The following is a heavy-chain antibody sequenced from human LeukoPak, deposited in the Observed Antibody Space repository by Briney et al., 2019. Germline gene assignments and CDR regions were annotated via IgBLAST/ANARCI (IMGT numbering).Heavy chain of an antibody. V-gene: IGHV1-24*01. Sequence: ASVKVSCKVSGYTLTELSMYWVRQAPGKGLEWMGGFDPEDGETIYAQKFQGRVTMTEDTSTDTAYMELSSLRSEDTAVYYCARDLGLAPGYGDYGVVDYWGQGTLVTVSS. CDR3: ARDLGLAPGYGDYGVVDY. CDR1: GYTLTELS. D-gene: IGHD4-17*01. CDR2: FDPEDGET. J-gene: IGHJ4*02.